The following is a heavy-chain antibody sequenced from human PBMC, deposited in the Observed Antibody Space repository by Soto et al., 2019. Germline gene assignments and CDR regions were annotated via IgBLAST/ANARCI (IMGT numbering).Heavy chain of an antibody. Sequence: SETLSLTCTVSGDSISSDYWSWIRQPPGRGLEWIGYIFYSGSTNYNPSLKSRVTMSADRSKNHFSLKLTSVTAADTAVYYCGTGGGGYRFDSWGQGTLVTVSS. V-gene: IGHV4-59*01. CDR1: GDSISSDY. CDR2: IFYSGST. CDR3: GTGGGGYRFDS. J-gene: IGHJ4*02. D-gene: IGHD6-25*01.